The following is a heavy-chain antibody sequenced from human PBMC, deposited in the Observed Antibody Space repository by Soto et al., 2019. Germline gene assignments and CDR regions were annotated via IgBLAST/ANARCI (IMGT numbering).Heavy chain of an antibody. CDR3: TRAFNYDFWSGYGQYYFDY. CDR2: MNPSGGGT. CDR1: GYTFTRYY. Sequence: SVKVSCKASGYTFTRYYMHWVRQAPGQGLEWMGKMNPSGGGTSYAQKFQGRVTMTRDTSTSTVYMELSSLRSEDTAVYYCTRAFNYDFWSGYGQYYFDYWGQGTLVTVPS. V-gene: IGHV1-46*01. D-gene: IGHD3-3*01. J-gene: IGHJ4*02.